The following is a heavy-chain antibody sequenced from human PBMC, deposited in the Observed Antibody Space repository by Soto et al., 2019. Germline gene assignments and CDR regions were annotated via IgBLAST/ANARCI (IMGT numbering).Heavy chain of an antibody. CDR2: IYYSGRT. Sequence: SGTLSLTCTVSGGSISSYYWSWIRQPPGKGLEWIGYIYYSGRTNYNPSLKSRVTISINTSKNQFSLKLSSVTAADTAVYYCARTHCSGGSCYSAAFDYWGQGTLVTVSS. D-gene: IGHD2-15*01. CDR1: GGSISSYY. V-gene: IGHV4-59*08. CDR3: ARTHCSGGSCYSAAFDY. J-gene: IGHJ4*02.